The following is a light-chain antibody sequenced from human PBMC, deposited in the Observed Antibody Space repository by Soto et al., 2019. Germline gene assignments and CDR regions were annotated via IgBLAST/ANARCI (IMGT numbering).Light chain of an antibody. CDR2: AAS. Sequence: DIQLTQSPSFLSASVGDRVTITCRASQGISSYLAWYQQQPAKAPKLLIYAASTLQSGVPSRFRGSGAGTEFPLTISSLQHEALATYYCQHLDSYSTFGQGTRLEIK. J-gene: IGKJ5*01. CDR3: QHLDSYST. CDR1: QGISSY. V-gene: IGKV1-9*01.